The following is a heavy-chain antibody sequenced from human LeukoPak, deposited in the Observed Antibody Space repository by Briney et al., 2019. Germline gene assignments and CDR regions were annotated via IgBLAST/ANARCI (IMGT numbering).Heavy chain of an antibody. CDR1: GFIFNNYW. D-gene: IGHD3-16*02. V-gene: IGHV3-7*03. Sequence: SGGSLRLSCAASGFIFNNYWMSWVRQAPGKGLEWVANIKQGGSEKYYVDSVKGRFTISRDSAKNSVYLQMNSLRAEDTAVYYCAKTSLGLRLGELSLDYWGQGTLVTVSS. J-gene: IGHJ4*02. CDR3: AKTSLGLRLGELSLDY. CDR2: IKQGGSEK.